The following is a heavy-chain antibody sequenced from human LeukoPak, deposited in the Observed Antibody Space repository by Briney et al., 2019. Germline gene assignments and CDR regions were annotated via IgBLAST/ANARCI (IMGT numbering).Heavy chain of an antibody. J-gene: IGHJ4*02. D-gene: IGHD1-1*01. V-gene: IGHV4-31*03. CDR2: SLYSGTT. CDR1: GASISSGGYY. Sequence: SETLSLTCTVSGASISSGGYYWSWIRQQPGKGLEWIGYSLYSGTTYYNTSLKSRVAISVDTSKNQFSLKLSSVTAADTAVYYCARDGPTSVLWGQGTLVTVSS. CDR3: ARDGPTSVL.